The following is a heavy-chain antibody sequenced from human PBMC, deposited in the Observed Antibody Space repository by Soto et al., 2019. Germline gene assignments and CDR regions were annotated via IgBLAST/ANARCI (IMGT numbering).Heavy chain of an antibody. J-gene: IGHJ4*02. V-gene: IGHV1-18*01. Sequence: ASVKVSCKASGYTFTSYGISWVRQAPGQGREWMGWISAYNGNTNYAQKLQGRVTMTTDTSTSTAYMELRSLRSDDTAVYSCARDDYIWGSYRRPIDYWGQGTLVTVSS. CDR1: GYTFTSYG. D-gene: IGHD3-16*02. CDR2: ISAYNGNT. CDR3: ARDDYIWGSYRRPIDY.